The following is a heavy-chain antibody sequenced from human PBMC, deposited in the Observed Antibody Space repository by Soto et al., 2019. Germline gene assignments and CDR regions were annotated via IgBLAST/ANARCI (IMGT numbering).Heavy chain of an antibody. CDR3: AREQGLFGDPSSAYGMDV. Sequence: QVQLVQSGAEVKKPGASVKVSCKASGYTFTSYGISWVRQAPGQGLEWMGWISAYNGNTNYAQKLQGRVTMTTDTRTSTXXMELRSLRSDATAVYYCAREQGLFGDPSSAYGMDVWGQGTTVTVSS. J-gene: IGHJ6*02. CDR2: ISAYNGNT. V-gene: IGHV1-18*01. CDR1: GYTFTSYG. D-gene: IGHD3-10*02.